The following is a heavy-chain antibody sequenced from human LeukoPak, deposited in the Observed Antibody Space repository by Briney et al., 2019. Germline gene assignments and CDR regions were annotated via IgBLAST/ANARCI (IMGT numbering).Heavy chain of an antibody. J-gene: IGHJ4*02. D-gene: IGHD3-22*01. CDR2: ISGNGDST. V-gene: IGHV3-23*01. CDR1: GFTFCTYA. Sequence: GGPLRLSCAASGFTFCTYAVNWVRRAPGEGLEWVSTISGNGDSTYYADSVTGRFTISRHNSQDTLYLQMSSVRVDDTAVHYCARETKWLCAYWGQGTLVTVSS. CDR3: ARETKWLCAY.